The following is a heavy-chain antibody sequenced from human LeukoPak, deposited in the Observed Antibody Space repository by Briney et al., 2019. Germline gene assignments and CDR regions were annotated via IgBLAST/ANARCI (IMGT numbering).Heavy chain of an antibody. CDR2: IIPIFGTA. V-gene: IGHV1-69*13. Sequence: ASVKVSCKASGGTFSSYAISWVRQAPGQGLEWMGGIIPIFGTADYAQKFQGRVTITADESTSTAYMELSSLRSEDTAVYYCARGGPRERSGGGDGIWGQGTMVTVSS. D-gene: IGHD2-21*02. CDR1: GGTFSSYA. CDR3: ARGGPRERSGGGDGI. J-gene: IGHJ3*02.